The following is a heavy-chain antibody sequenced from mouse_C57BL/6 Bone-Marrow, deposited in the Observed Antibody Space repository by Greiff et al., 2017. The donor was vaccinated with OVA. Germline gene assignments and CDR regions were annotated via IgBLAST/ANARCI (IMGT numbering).Heavy chain of an antibody. J-gene: IGHJ4*01. Sequence: QVQLQQSGPELVKPGASVKISCKASGYAFSSSWMNWVKQRPGKGLEWIGRIYPGDGDTNYNGKFKGKATLTADKSSSTAYMQLSSLTSEDSAVYFCARSRMTRYYAMDYWGQGTSVTVSS. CDR3: ARSRMTRYYAMDY. V-gene: IGHV1-82*01. CDR2: IYPGDGDT. CDR1: GYAFSSSW.